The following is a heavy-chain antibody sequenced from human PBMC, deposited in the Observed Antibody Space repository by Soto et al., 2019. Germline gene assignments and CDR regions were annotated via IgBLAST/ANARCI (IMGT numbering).Heavy chain of an antibody. V-gene: IGHV3-74*03. Sequence: EVQLVESGGGLVQPGGSLRLSCVASGFTFSTYFLYWVRQAPGSGLLWVSRIVRDGTTTAYADYMRGRFTISRDNAENTLYLQLDSLRAEDTSVYYCVAYNWNYPNYSGQGTLVTVSS. D-gene: IGHD1-7*01. CDR2: IVRDGTTT. J-gene: IGHJ4*02. CDR1: GFTFSTYF. CDR3: VAYNWNYPNY.